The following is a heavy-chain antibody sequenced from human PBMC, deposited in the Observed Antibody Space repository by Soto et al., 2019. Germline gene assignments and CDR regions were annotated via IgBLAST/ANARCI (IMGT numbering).Heavy chain of an antibody. D-gene: IGHD6-13*01. J-gene: IGHJ4*02. Sequence: SETLSLTCTVSGSSISSSSYYWGWIRQPPGKGLEWIGNIYYSGSTYYNPSLKSPVTISVDTSKNQFSLKLSSVTAADTAVYYCARHYREGTQQLVRGYFDYWGQGTLVTVSS. CDR2: IYYSGST. CDR3: ARHYREGTQQLVRGYFDY. V-gene: IGHV4-39*01. CDR1: GSSISSSSYY.